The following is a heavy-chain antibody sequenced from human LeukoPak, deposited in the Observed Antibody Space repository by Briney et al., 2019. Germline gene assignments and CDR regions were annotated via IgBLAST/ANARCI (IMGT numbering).Heavy chain of an antibody. CDR1: ADFISSRY. CDR3: ANLHYVSSGSNFDY. CDR2: IHYSGTT. V-gene: IGHV4-59*11. D-gene: IGHD3-22*01. J-gene: IGHJ4*02. Sequence: SETLSLTCTVSADFISSRYCSWIRQPPGKGLEWIGYIHYSGTTNYNPSLKSRVTISVDTSKKQFSLKLKSVTAADTAVYYCANLHYVSSGSNFDYWGQGTLVTVSS.